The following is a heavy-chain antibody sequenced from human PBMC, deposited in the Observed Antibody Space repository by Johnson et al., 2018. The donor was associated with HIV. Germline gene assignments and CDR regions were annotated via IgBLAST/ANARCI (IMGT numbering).Heavy chain of an antibody. V-gene: IGHV3-9*01. CDR1: GFTFDDYD. CDR2: ISWNSGFI. Sequence: VQLVESGGVVVQPGGSLRLSCAASGFTFDDYDMSWVRQAPGKGLEWVSGISWNSGFIGYADSVKGRFTISRDNAKNSLYLQTNSLRVEDTAFYYCARGKGASVGLDAFDIWGQGTMVTVSS. J-gene: IGHJ3*02. CDR3: ARGKGASVGLDAFDI. D-gene: IGHD2-2*01.